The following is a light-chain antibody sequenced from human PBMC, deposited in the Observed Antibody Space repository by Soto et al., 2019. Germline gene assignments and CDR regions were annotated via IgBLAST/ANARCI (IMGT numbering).Light chain of an antibody. CDR1: QSISSY. CDR2: AAS. V-gene: IGKV1-39*01. Sequence: IRMTQSPSSLSASTGDRVTITCRASQSISSYLNCYQQKPGKAPKLLIYAASSLQSGVPSRFSGSGSGTDFTLTISSLQPEDFATYYCQQSYSTLPRTFGQGTRLEIK. J-gene: IGKJ5*01. CDR3: QQSYSTLPRT.